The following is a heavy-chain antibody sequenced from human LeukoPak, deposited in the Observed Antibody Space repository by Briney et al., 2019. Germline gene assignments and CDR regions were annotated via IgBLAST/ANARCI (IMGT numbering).Heavy chain of an antibody. V-gene: IGHV4-39*01. CDR1: GGSISSSSYY. D-gene: IGHD6-25*01. CDR2: IYYSGST. CDR3: TAGRSDYFDY. Sequence: SETLSLTCTVSGGSISSSSYYWGWMRQPPGKGLEWIGSIYYSGSTYYNPSLKSRVTISVDTSKNQFSLKLNSVTAADTVVYYCTAGRSDYFDYWGQGTLVTVSS. J-gene: IGHJ4*02.